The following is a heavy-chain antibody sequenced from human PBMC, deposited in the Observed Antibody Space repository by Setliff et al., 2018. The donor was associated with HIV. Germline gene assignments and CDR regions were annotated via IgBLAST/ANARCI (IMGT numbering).Heavy chain of an antibody. J-gene: IGHJ4*02. CDR2: MNSDGRAM. V-gene: IGHV3-74*01. D-gene: IGHD3-22*01. CDR3: ARTREPDPFDYDRSAFRSV. Sequence: PGGSLRLSCAASGFTFSSYRMNWVRQAPGKGPVWVSQMNSDGRAMTYADSVKGRFTMSRDNAKKTLYLQMNSLRAEDTAVYYCARTREPDPFDYDRSAFRSVWGQGTLVTVSS. CDR1: GFTFSSYR.